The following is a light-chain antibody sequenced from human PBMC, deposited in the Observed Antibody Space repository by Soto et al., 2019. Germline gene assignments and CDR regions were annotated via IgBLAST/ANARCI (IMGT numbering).Light chain of an antibody. J-gene: IGKJ5*01. CDR2: GAS. V-gene: IGKV3D-7*01. Sequence: VFTQSPGALSLSPGERATLSCRASQSVISTYLAWYQQKPGQAPRLLIYGASSRATGIPDRFSGSGSGTDFTLTISSLQAEDFAVYYCQQDYNLPFPFGQGTRLAIK. CDR3: QQDYNLPFP. CDR1: QSVISTY.